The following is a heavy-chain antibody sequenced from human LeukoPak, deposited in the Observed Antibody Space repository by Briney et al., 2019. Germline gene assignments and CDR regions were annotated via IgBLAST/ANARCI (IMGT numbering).Heavy chain of an antibody. CDR2: ISGSGGST. D-gene: IGHD3-3*01. CDR3: AKEGTYYDFWSGYYPYYYYYYYMDV. V-gene: IGHV3-23*01. CDR1: GFTFSSYA. Sequence: GGSLRLSCAASGFTFSSYAMSWVRQAPGKGLEWVSAISGSGGSTYYADSVKGRFTISRDNSKNTLYLQMNSLRAEDTAVYYCAKEGTYYDFWSGYYPYYYYYYYMDVWGKGTTVTVSS. J-gene: IGHJ6*03.